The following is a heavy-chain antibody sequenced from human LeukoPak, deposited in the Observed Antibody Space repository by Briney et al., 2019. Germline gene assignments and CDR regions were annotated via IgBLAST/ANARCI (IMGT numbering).Heavy chain of an antibody. D-gene: IGHD2-21*02. CDR1: GFTFSSNG. Sequence: PGTSLRLSCAASGFTFSSNGMHWVRQAPGKGLEWVAVISYDGTETYHADSVKGRFTISRDTSKNTLYLQMNSLRADDTADYYCAKDYFYRGGLVTTILYYFDYWGQGTLVTVSS. V-gene: IGHV3-33*03. CDR3: AKDYFYRGGLVTTILYYFDY. J-gene: IGHJ4*02. CDR2: ISYDGTET.